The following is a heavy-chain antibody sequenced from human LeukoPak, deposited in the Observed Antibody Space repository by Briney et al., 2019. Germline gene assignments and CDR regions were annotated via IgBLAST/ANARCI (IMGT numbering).Heavy chain of an antibody. CDR1: GFTFSSYW. J-gene: IGHJ4*02. Sequence: PGGSLRLSCAASGFTFSSYWMSLVRQAPGKGLEWVANIKQDGSEKYYVDSVKGRFTISRDNAKNSLYLQMNSLRAEDTAVYYCASQSYYYDSSGYYPTYYFDYWGQGTLVTVSS. CDR2: IKQDGSEK. CDR3: ASQSYYYDSSGYYPTYYFDY. V-gene: IGHV3-7*01. D-gene: IGHD3-22*01.